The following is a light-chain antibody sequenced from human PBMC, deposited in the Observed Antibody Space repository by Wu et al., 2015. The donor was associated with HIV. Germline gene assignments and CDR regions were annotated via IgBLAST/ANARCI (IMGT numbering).Light chain of an antibody. CDR2: AAS. Sequence: DIQMTQSPSSLSASVGDRVTITCRASQSIRNYLNWYQQKPGKAPKLLIHAASSLQSGVPSRFSGSGFGTDFTLTISSLQPEDFSTYYCQQSYNTPRTFGPGTKWISN. V-gene: IGKV1-39*01. J-gene: IGKJ3*01. CDR1: QSIRNY. CDR3: QQSYNTPRT.